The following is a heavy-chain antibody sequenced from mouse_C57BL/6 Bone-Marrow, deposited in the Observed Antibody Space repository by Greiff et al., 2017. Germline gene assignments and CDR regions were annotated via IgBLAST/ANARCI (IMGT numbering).Heavy chain of an antibody. D-gene: IGHD3-2*02. Sequence: QVQLKQPGAELVMPGASVKLSCTASGYTFTSYWMHWVQQRPGKGLEWIGEIDPSDSYTNYTQKFKGKSTLTVDKSSSTAYMQLSSLTSEDSAGYYLARYQGLDSSARHWGQGTTRTVSS. CDR1: GYTFTSYW. CDR3: ARYQGLDSSARH. V-gene: IGHV1-69*01. J-gene: IGHJ2*01. CDR2: IDPSDSYT.